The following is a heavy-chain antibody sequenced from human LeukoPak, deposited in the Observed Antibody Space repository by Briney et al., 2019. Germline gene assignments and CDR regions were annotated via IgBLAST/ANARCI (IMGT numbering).Heavy chain of an antibody. CDR3: ARRRGYCSSTSCYTYNYYYYYMDV. D-gene: IGHD2-2*02. Sequence: SETLSLTCTVSGGSISSYYWSWIRQPPGKGLEWIGYIYTSGSANYNPSLKSRVTISVDTSKNQFSLKLSSVTAADTAVYYCARRRGYCSSTSCYTYNYYYYYMDVWSKGTTVTVS. CDR2: IYTSGSA. V-gene: IGHV4-4*09. J-gene: IGHJ6*03. CDR1: GGSISSYY.